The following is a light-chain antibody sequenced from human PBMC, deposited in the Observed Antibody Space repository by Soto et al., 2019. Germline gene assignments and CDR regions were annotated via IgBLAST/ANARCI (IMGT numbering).Light chain of an antibody. CDR3: QQYGVSPMYT. CDR1: QSVRDSR. Sequence: EIVLTQSPGTLSLSPGERATLSCRASQSVRDSRLAWYQQKPGQGPRLLIYGASSRVTGIPDRFSGSGSGTDFTLIITRLDPEDFAVYYCQQYGVSPMYTFGQGTKLEVK. CDR2: GAS. V-gene: IGKV3-20*01. J-gene: IGKJ2*01.